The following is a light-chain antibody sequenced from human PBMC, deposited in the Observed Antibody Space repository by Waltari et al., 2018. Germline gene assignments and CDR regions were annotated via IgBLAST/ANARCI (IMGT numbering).Light chain of an antibody. V-gene: IGLV5-45*03. J-gene: IGLJ7*01. CDR2: YKSDSDK. CDR1: SGINVGTYR. CDR3: MIWHGSAAV. Sequence: QAVLTQPSSLSATPGASASLTCTLRSGINVGTYRIYWYQQKPGSPPQYLLRYKSDSDKQQGSGVPSRFSGSKYVSANAGILLISGLQSEDEADYYCMIWHGSAAVFGGGTQLTVL.